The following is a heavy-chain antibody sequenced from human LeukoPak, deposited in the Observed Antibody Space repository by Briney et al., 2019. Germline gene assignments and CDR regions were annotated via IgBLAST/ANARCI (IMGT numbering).Heavy chain of an antibody. CDR1: GFTFSSYW. CDR2: IASDGSST. V-gene: IGHV3-74*01. CDR3: AADRNFIGVQLWWEGYYYGMDV. J-gene: IGHJ6*02. Sequence: AGGSLRLSCAASGFTFSSYWMNWVRQAPGKGLVWVSRIASDGSSTTYADSVKGRFSISRDNAKNSLYLQMNSLRAEDTAVYYCAADRNFIGVQLWWEGYYYGMDVWGQGTTVTVSS. D-gene: IGHD5-18*01.